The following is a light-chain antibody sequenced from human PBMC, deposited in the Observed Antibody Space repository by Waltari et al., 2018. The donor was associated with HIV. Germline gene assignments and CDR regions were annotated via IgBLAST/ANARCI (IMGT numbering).Light chain of an antibody. V-gene: IGLV1-47*01. CDR1: NSNIGSTV. CDR3: AAWDDSWSGLV. CDR2: RNN. Sequence: QSVLTQAPSASGTPGQRVTIFRSGTNSNIGSTVVSCYQQVPGGAPKLLIYRNNQRPSGVPDRFSGSKSVTSASLAISGLRSEDEADYYCAAWDDSWSGLVFGGRTKLTVL. J-gene: IGLJ2*01.